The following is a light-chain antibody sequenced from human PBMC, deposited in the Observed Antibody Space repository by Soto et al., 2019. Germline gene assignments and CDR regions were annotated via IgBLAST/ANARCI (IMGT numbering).Light chain of an antibody. CDR2: GAS. CDR3: QQFDKWLS. CDR1: QSVTRN. J-gene: IGKJ4*01. V-gene: IGKV3-15*01. Sequence: EIVMTQSPATLSVSPGERVTLSCRASQSVTRNLAWYQQKPGQAPRLLNYGASTRVTGVPARCSGSGSGTEYTLTISSLQSDDSAVYYCQQFDKWLSFGGGTKVEIK.